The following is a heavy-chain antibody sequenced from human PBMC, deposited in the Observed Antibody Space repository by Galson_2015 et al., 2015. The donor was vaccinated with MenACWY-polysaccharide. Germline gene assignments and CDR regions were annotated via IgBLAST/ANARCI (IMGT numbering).Heavy chain of an antibody. CDR2: INTYNGIT. CDR3: ARGAGYYYYMDV. CDR1: GYTFPNYG. J-gene: IGHJ6*03. Sequence: QSGAEVKKPGASVQVSCKASGYTFPNYGITWVRQAPGQGLEWMGWINTYNGITSYAQKLQDRVTMTTDTSTSTAYMDLRSLRSDDTAVYYCARGAGYYYYMDVWGKGTTVTVSS. V-gene: IGHV1-18*01.